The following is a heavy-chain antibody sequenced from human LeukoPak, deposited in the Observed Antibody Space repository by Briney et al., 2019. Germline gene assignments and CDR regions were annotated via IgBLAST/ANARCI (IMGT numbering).Heavy chain of an antibody. J-gene: IGHJ4*02. CDR1: GYSFTSYW. CDR2: IDPSDSYT. CDR3: ARPSYYYGSGSYSDSYYFGY. Sequence: GESLKISCKGSGYSFTSYWISWVRQMPGKGLEWMGRIDPSDSYTNYSPSFQGHVTISADKSISTAYLQWSSRKASDTAMYYCARPSYYYGSGSYSDSYYFGYWGQGTLVTVSS. V-gene: IGHV5-10-1*01. D-gene: IGHD3-10*01.